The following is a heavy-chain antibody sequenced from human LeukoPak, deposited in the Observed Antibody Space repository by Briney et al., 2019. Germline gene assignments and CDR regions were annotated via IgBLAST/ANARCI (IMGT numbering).Heavy chain of an antibody. J-gene: IGHJ5*02. CDR3: ISDLCGRDDQ. Sequence: GGSLRLSCAASGFTFSSYGMHWVRQAPGKGLEWVSRMDRDGRTIEYADSVKGRFTISRDNAKDTLYLQMSSLRDEDTAVYHCISDLCGRDDQWGRGTLVTVSS. CDR2: MDRDGRTI. D-gene: IGHD1-1*01. V-gene: IGHV3-74*01. CDR1: GFTFSSYG.